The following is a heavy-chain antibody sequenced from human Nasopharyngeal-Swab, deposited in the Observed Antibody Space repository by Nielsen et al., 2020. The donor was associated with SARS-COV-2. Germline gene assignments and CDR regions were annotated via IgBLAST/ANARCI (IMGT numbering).Heavy chain of an antibody. V-gene: IGHV3-73*01. CDR2: IGDKDHNYAT. J-gene: IGHJ4*02. CDR1: GFIFSASA. CDR3: TTDFYFDY. Sequence: GESLKISCAASGFIFSASAIHWVRQASGQGLEWVCRIGDKDHNYATTYGASVQGRFTISRDDSKNTAFLQMDSLKTEDTALYYCTTDFYFDYWGQGTLVTVSS.